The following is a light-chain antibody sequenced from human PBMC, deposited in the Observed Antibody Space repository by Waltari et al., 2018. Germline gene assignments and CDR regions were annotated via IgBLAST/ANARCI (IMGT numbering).Light chain of an antibody. Sequence: EIVLTQSPGTLSLSPGDRATLSCRASQSVSSTYLAWYQQKPGQAPGLLIYGASSRATGIPDRFSGSVSWTDFTLTISRLEPEDFAVYYCQHYSSSSWTFGQGTKVEIK. CDR1: QSVSSTY. CDR2: GAS. J-gene: IGKJ1*01. V-gene: IGKV3-20*01. CDR3: QHYSSSSWT.